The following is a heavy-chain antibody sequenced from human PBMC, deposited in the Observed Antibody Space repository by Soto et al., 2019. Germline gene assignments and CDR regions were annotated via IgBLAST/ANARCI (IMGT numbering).Heavy chain of an antibody. CDR2: INPNTGDT. J-gene: IGHJ3*02. CDR3: ARDGLTLKYSFDI. V-gene: IGHV1-2*02. Sequence: SVKVSCKASGYTFSDFFIHWGRQAPGQGLEWIGWINPNTGDTKFAQRFQGRVTMTGDTSISTAYMDLSRLTSDDTAVYYCARDGLTLKYSFDIWGQGTMVTVSS. D-gene: IGHD3-9*01. CDR1: GYTFSDFF.